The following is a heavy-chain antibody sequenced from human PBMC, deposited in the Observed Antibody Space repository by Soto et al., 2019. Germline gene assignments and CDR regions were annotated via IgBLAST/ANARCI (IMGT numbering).Heavy chain of an antibody. D-gene: IGHD6-13*01. J-gene: IGHJ5*02. Sequence: SETLSLTCAVYGGSFSGYYWSWIRQPPGKGLEWIGEINHSGSTNYNPSLKSRVTISVDTSKNQFSLKLSSVTAADTAVYYCARVYSSSWYEGHWFDPWGQGTLVTVSS. CDR2: INHSGST. V-gene: IGHV4-34*01. CDR1: GGSFSGYY. CDR3: ARVYSSSWYEGHWFDP.